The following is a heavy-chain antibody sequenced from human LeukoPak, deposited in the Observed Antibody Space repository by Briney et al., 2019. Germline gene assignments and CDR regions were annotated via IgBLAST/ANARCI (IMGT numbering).Heavy chain of an antibody. J-gene: IGHJ4*02. D-gene: IGHD2-8*02. V-gene: IGHV4-59*01. CDR3: ARYDSVLYYFDY. Sequence: SETLSLTCTVSGGSISSYYWSWIRQPPGKGLEWIGYIYYSGSTNYNPSFKSRVTISVDTSKNQFSLKLSSVTAADTAVYYCARYDSVLYYFDYWGQGTLVTVSS. CDR1: GGSISSYY. CDR2: IYYSGST.